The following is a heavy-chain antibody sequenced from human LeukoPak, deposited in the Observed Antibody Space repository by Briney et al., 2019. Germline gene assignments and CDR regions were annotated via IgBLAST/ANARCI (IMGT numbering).Heavy chain of an antibody. CDR2: IKSDGST. Sequence: GGSLRLSCAASGFTFSTYWMHWVRQAPGKGLVWVSRIKSDGSTNYADSVKGRFTISRDNAKNTVSLQMNSLRPEDTGVYYCARAPSEIGGYYPEYFRHWGQGTLVTVFS. V-gene: IGHV3-74*01. D-gene: IGHD3-22*01. CDR1: GFTFSTYW. CDR3: ARAPSEIGGYYPEYFRH. J-gene: IGHJ1*01.